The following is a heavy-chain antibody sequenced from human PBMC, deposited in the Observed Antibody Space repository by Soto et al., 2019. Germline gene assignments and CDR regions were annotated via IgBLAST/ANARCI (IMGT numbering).Heavy chain of an antibody. Sequence: SVKVSCKASGGTFSSYAISWVRQAPGQGLEWMGGIIPIFGTANYAQKFQDRVTITADESTSTAYMELSSLRYEDTAVYYCARARTTGTTRHDYWGQGTLVTVSS. CDR3: ARARTTGTTRHDY. CDR1: GGTFSSYA. D-gene: IGHD1-1*01. J-gene: IGHJ4*02. V-gene: IGHV1-69*13. CDR2: IIPIFGTA.